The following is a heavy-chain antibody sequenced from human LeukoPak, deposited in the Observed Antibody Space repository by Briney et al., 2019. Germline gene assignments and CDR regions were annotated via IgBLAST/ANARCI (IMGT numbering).Heavy chain of an antibody. V-gene: IGHV4-39*01. D-gene: IGHD7-27*01. CDR2: IYYSGST. J-gene: IGHJ4*02. CDR1: GVSISSSSDY. Sequence: NPSETLSLTCTVSGVSISSSSDYWGWIRQPPGKGLEWIGSIYYSGSTYYNPSLKSRVTISVDASKNQFSLKLSSVTAADTAVYYCARLWARVDYWGQGTLVTVSS. CDR3: ARLWARVDY.